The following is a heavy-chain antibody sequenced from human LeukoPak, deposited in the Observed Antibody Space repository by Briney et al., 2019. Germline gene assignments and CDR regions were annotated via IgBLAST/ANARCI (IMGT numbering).Heavy chain of an antibody. CDR3: ARDLGSGWNFDY. CDR1: GFTFSNYW. V-gene: IGHV3-53*01. J-gene: IGHJ4*02. Sequence: GGSLRLSCAASGFTFSNYWMSWVRQAPGKGLEWVSIIYSGGSTYYADSVKGRFTISRDNSKNTLYLQMNSLRAEDTAVYYCARDLGSGWNFDYWGQGTLVTVSS. CDR2: IYSGGST. D-gene: IGHD6-19*01.